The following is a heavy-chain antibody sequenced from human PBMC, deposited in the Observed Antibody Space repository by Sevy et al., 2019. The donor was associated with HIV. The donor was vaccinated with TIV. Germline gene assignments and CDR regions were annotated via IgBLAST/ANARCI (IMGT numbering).Heavy chain of an antibody. Sequence: SETLSLTCTVSGGSISTYYWSWIRQPAGKGLEWIGRIYSGGGPNYNPSLKSRLTISVDTSRNQFSLKLTSVTAADTAVYYGAGGRPGVGADYYYGMDVWGQGTTVTVSS. D-gene: IGHD1-1*01. V-gene: IGHV4-4*07. CDR1: GGSISTYY. J-gene: IGHJ6*02. CDR2: IYSGGGP. CDR3: AGGRPGVGADYYYGMDV.